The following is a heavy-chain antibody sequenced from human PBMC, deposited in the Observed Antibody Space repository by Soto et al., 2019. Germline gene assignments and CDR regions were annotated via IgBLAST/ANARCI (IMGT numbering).Heavy chain of an antibody. J-gene: IGHJ4*02. Sequence: SETLSLTCTVSGGSISSSSYYWGWLRQPPGKGLEWIGSIYYSGSTYYNPSLKSRVTISVDTSKNQFSLKLSSVTAADTAVYYCARLSRITIFGVVNTSFDYWGQGTLVTVSS. CDR3: ARLSRITIFGVVNTSFDY. CDR1: GGSISSSSYY. D-gene: IGHD3-3*01. V-gene: IGHV4-39*01. CDR2: IYYSGST.